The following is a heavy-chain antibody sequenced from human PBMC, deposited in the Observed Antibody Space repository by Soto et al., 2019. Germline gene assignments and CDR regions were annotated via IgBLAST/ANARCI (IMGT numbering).Heavy chain of an antibody. CDR2: IYYSGRT. J-gene: IGHJ4*02. CDR3: ARLILGGSAPHFDY. D-gene: IGHD3-3*01. V-gene: IGHV4-39*01. Sequence: QLQLQESGPGLVKPSETLSLTCTVSGVSISSRSYYCGWIRQPPGKGLEWIGNIYYSGRTYYNPSLKSRVTIYEDTSKNQFSLQLSSVTAADTAVYYCARLILGGSAPHFDYWGQGTLVTVSS. CDR1: GVSISSRSYY.